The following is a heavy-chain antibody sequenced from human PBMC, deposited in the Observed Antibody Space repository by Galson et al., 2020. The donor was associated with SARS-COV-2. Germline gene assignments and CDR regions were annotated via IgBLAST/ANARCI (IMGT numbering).Heavy chain of an antibody. CDR2: ISSSSSYI. V-gene: IGHV3-21*01. CDR3: AREVAGMHNWFDP. Sequence: GSLRLSCAASGFTFSSYSMNWVRQAPGKGLEWVSSISSSSSYIYYADSVKGRFTISRDNAKNSLYLQMNSLRAEDTAVYYCAREVAGMHNWFDPWGQGTLVTVSS. J-gene: IGHJ5*02. CDR1: GFTFSSYS. D-gene: IGHD6-19*01.